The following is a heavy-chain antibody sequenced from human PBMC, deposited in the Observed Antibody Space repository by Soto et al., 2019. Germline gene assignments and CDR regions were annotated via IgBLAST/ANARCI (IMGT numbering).Heavy chain of an antibody. CDR3: ARANSLYFDY. Sequence: SLRLSCASSGFTFWSYVMHWVRQDPGKGLVWVSRIHSDGSRTNYADSVKGRFTISRDNAKNSLYLQMNSLRAEDTAVYYCARANSLYFDYWGQGSLVTVSS. CDR1: GFTFWSYV. V-gene: IGHV3-74*01. CDR2: IHSDGSRT. J-gene: IGHJ4*02. D-gene: IGHD6-13*01.